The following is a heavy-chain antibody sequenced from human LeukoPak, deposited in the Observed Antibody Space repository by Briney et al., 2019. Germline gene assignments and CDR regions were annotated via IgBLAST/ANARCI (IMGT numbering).Heavy chain of an antibody. CDR1: GGTLSSYA. CDR3: ARGPWTTVTSFDY. J-gene: IGHJ4*02. Sequence: GASVKVSCKASGGTLSSYAISWVRQAPGQGLEWMGGIIPIFGTANYAQKFQGRVTITADESTSTAYMELSSLRSEDTAVYYCARGPWTTVTSFDYWGQGTLVTVSS. V-gene: IGHV1-69*13. D-gene: IGHD4-17*01. CDR2: IIPIFGTA.